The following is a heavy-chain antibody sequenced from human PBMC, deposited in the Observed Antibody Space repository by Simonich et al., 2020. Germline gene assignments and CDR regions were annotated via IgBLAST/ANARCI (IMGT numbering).Heavy chain of an antibody. D-gene: IGHD3-22*01. J-gene: IGHJ3*02. V-gene: IGHV3-23*01. CDR2: SSGSGGST. CDR1: GFTFSSYA. CDR3: AKDLGERITMIVVVIDAFDI. Sequence: GGGLVQPGGSLRLSCAASGFTFSSYAMSWVRQAPGEGLEWVSASSGSGGSTYYADSVKGQLTISRDNSKNTLYLQRNSLRAVDTAVYYCAKDLGERITMIVVVIDAFDIWGQGTMVTVSS.